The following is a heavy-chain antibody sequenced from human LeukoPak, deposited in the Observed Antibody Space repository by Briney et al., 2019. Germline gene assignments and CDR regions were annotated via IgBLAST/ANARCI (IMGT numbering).Heavy chain of an antibody. V-gene: IGHV6-1*01. J-gene: IGHJ4*02. CDR3: ARSKYYFDY. CDR1: GDSVSSNSAA. Sequence: SQTLSLTCAISGDSVSSNSAARHWIRQSPSRGLEWLGRTFYRSKWSNDYAVSVKSRTTINSDTSKNQFSLQLSSVTPEDTAVYFCARSKYYFDYWGQGTLVTVSS. CDR2: TFYRSKWSN.